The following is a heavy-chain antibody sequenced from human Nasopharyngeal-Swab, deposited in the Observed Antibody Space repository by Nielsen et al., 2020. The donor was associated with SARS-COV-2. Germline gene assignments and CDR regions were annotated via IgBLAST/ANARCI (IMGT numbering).Heavy chain of an antibody. Sequence: GGSLRLSCAASGFTFNNYGMHWVRQAPGKGLEWVAVIWYDGSNKYYADSVKGRFTISRDNSKNTLYLQMNSLRAEDTAVYYCAKVYGGSEFDPWGQGTLVTVS. CDR3: AKVYGGSEFDP. D-gene: IGHD4-23*01. CDR2: IWYDGSNK. V-gene: IGHV3-30*02. CDR1: GFTFNNYG. J-gene: IGHJ5*02.